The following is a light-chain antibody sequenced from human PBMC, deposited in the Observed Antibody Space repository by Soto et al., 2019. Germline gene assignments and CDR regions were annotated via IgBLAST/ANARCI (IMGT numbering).Light chain of an antibody. CDR2: EGT. CDR1: SSDIGRYKF. J-gene: IGLJ2*01. Sequence: ALTQPASVSGSPGQSITISCTGTSSDIGRYKFVSWFQQHPGKAPKLLIFEGTNRPSGVSNRFSGSKSGNTASLTISGLQAEDEAIYFCSSSTNTNTLVIFGGGTKVTVL. CDR3: SSSTNTNTLVI. V-gene: IGLV2-14*01.